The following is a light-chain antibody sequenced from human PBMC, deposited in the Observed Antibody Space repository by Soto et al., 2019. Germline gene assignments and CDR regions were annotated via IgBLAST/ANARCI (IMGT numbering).Light chain of an antibody. CDR1: QSVGSSY. CDR2: GAS. Sequence: EIVLTQSPGTLSLSAGERATLSCRASQSVGSSYLAWYQQKPGQAPTVLIYGASSRATGIPDRFSGSGSGTDFTLTISRLEPEDFAVYYFQHDDTSPAFGQGTKVEI. V-gene: IGKV3-20*01. J-gene: IGKJ1*01. CDR3: QHDDTSPA.